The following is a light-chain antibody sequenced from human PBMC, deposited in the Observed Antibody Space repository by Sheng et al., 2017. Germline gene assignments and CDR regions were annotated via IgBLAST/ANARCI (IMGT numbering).Light chain of an antibody. CDR2: GM. J-gene: IGLJ2*01. CDR1: PLISEVNF. V-gene: IGLV1-47*01. CDR3: ATWDDRLSGVV. Sequence: QSVLIQAPSASGTPGQRGSPSPVLEAPLISEVNFVYWYHQFPGTAPNSSSIGMIGGPQGSLTDSSGSKSDTSASLTISGVRSEDEADYYCATWDDRLSGVVFGGGTKLTVL.